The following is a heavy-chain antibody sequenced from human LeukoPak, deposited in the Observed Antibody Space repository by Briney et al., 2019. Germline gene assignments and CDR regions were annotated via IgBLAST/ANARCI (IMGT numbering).Heavy chain of an antibody. J-gene: IGHJ3*02. V-gene: IGHV3-30*02. Sequence: GSLRLSCAASGFTFSSYGMHWVRQAPGKGLEWVAFIRYDGSNKYYADSVKGRFTISRDNSKNTLYLQMNSLRAEDTAVYYCAKDQGVMVRGVIYAFDIWGQGTMVTVSS. CDR3: AKDQGVMVRGVIYAFDI. D-gene: IGHD3-10*01. CDR1: GFTFSSYG. CDR2: IRYDGSNK.